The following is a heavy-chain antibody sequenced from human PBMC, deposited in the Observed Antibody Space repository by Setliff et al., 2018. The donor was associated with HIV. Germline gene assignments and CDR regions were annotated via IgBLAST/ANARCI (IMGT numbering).Heavy chain of an antibody. Sequence: SETLSLTCTVSGGSISIYYWNWIRQPPGKGLEWIGYIDYSGSTNYNTSLRSRVTISLDTSKNQFSLKLSSVTAAATAVYYCARERRGGYSGYDSHWYFDLWGRGTLVTVSS. J-gene: IGHJ2*01. CDR3: ARERRGGYSGYDSHWYFDL. D-gene: IGHD5-12*01. CDR1: GGSISIYY. V-gene: IGHV4-59*01. CDR2: IDYSGST.